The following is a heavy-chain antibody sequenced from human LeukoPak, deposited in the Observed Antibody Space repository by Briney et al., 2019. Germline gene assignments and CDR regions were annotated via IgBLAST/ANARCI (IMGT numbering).Heavy chain of an antibody. Sequence: GGSLRLSCAASGFTFSSYSMNWVRQAPGKGLEWVSSISISSTYIYYADSVKGRFTISRDNAKNSLYLQMNSLRAEDTAVYYCARDPSGFGESSEFDPWGQGTLVTVSS. CDR2: ISISSTYI. CDR3: ARDPSGFGESSEFDP. J-gene: IGHJ5*02. D-gene: IGHD3-10*01. V-gene: IGHV3-21*01. CDR1: GFTFSSYS.